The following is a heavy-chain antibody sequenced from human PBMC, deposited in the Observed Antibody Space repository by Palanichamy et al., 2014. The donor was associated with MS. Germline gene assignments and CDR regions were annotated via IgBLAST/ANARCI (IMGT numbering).Heavy chain of an antibody. CDR1: GFSFSSYW. Sequence: VQSGGSLRLSCAASGFSFSSYWMTWVRQAPGKGLEWVANINQGAGAKRYVDSVKGRFTISRDDAKNSLYLQMNSLRAEDTAVYYCAKIGYSGWNFDYWGQGTLVTVSS. CDR2: INQGAGAK. D-gene: IGHD6-19*01. J-gene: IGHJ4*02. CDR3: AKIGYSGWNFDY. V-gene: IGHV3-7*01.